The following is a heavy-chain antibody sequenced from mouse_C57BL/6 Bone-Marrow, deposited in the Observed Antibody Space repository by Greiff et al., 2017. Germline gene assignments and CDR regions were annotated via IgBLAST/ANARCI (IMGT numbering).Heavy chain of an antibody. D-gene: IGHD3-2*02. V-gene: IGHV1-72*01. CDR3: ARSRQRRLRFAY. Sequence: QVQLQQPGPELVKPGASVKLSCKASGYTFTSYWMHWVKQRPGRGLEWIGGIDPNSGGTKYNEKFKSKATLTVDTPSSTAYMQRSSLTSADSAVCEWARSRQRRLRFAYWGQGTLVTVSA. CDR1: GYTFTSYW. J-gene: IGHJ3*01. CDR2: IDPNSGGT.